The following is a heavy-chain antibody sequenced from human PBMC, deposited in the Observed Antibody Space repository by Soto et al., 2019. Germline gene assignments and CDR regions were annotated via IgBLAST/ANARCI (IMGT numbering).Heavy chain of an antibody. CDR1: GFTFSSYA. D-gene: IGHD3-22*01. Sequence: EVQLLESGGGLVQPGGSLRLSCAASGFTFSSYAMSWVRQAPWKGLEWVSAISGSGGSTYYADSVKGRFTISRDNSKNTLYLQMNSLRAEDTAVYYCAKGLYYYESSAYMGYWGQGSLVTVSS. CDR2: ISGSGGST. V-gene: IGHV3-23*01. J-gene: IGHJ4*02. CDR3: AKGLYYYESSAYMGY.